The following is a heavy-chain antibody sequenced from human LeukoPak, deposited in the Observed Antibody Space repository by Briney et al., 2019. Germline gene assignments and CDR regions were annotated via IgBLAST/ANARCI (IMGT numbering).Heavy chain of an antibody. CDR3: ARDNRFGYSSRWDY. D-gene: IGHD6-13*01. Sequence: GGSLRLSCAASGFTFSGYWMSWVRQAPGKGLEWVANIKQDGSEKYYVDSVKGRFTISRDNAKNSLYLQMNSLRAEDTAVYYCARDNRFGYSSRWDYWGQGTLVTVSS. J-gene: IGHJ4*02. CDR1: GFTFSGYW. CDR2: IKQDGSEK. V-gene: IGHV3-7*01.